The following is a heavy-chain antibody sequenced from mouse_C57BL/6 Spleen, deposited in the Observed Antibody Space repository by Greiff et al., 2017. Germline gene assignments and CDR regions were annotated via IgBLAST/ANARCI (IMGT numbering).Heavy chain of an antibody. Sequence: VQLQQSGAELARPGASVKLSCKASGYTFTSYGISWVKQRTGQGLEWIGEIYPRSGNTYYNEKFKGKATLTADKSSSTAYMALRSLTSEDSAVYFCASAYYSWYFDVWGTGTTVTVSS. D-gene: IGHD2-12*01. CDR1: GYTFTSYG. CDR3: ASAYYSWYFDV. V-gene: IGHV1-81*01. CDR2: IYPRSGNT. J-gene: IGHJ1*03.